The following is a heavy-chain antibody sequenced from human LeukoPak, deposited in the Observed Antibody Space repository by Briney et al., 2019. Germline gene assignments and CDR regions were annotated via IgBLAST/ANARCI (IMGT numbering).Heavy chain of an antibody. CDR2: IIPIFGRA. CDR1: GGTFISYA. Sequence: GSSVKVSCKASGGTFISYAISWVRQAPGQGREWMGGIIPIFGRANYAQKFQGRVTITADESTSTAYMELSSLRSEDTAVYYCARAAHCDFWSGCNFDYWGQGTLVTVSS. V-gene: IGHV1-69*01. J-gene: IGHJ4*02. D-gene: IGHD3-3*01. CDR3: ARAAHCDFWSGCNFDY.